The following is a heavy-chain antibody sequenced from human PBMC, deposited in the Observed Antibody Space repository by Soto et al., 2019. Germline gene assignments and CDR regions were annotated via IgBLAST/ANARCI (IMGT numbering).Heavy chain of an antibody. CDR2: IIPIFGTA. CDR1: GGTFSSYS. J-gene: IGHJ4*02. V-gene: IGHV1-69*01. D-gene: IGHD1-26*01. CDR3: ARDGGRHSGGIDY. Sequence: QVQLVQSGAEVKKPGSSVKVSCKASGGTFSSYSINWVRQAPGQGLEWMGEIIPIFGTASYAQKFQGRVTITADESTSRAYMELSSPGSEDTAVYYCARDGGRHSGGIDYWGQGTLVTVSS.